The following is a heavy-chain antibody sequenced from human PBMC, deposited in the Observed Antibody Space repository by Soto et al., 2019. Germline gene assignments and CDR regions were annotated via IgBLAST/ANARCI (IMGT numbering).Heavy chain of an antibody. CDR3: AKDIGLTYYYGMDV. D-gene: IGHD1-26*01. J-gene: IGHJ6*02. CDR1: GFTFSSYA. CDR2: ISGSGGST. Sequence: EVQLLESGGGLVQPGGSLRLSCAASGFTFSSYAMSWVRQAPGKGLEWVSAISGSGGSTYYADSVKGRFTISRDNSKNTLYLKMNSLRAEDTAVYYCAKDIGLTYYYGMDVWGQGTTVTVSS. V-gene: IGHV3-23*01.